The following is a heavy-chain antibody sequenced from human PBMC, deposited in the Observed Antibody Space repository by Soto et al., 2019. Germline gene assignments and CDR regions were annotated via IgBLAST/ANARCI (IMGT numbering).Heavy chain of an antibody. D-gene: IGHD1-26*01. Sequence: QVHLVQSGGEVKKPGASVKVSCKASGYTFNRHGITWVRLAPGQGLERMGWISGYNGDINYEQKFQGRVTLSSDTLTSTVYLELKSLRFDDTAVYYCARVRIVGAREIDFWGQGTLVTVSS. CDR2: ISGYNGDI. CDR1: GYTFNRHG. V-gene: IGHV1-18*04. CDR3: ARVRIVGAREIDF. J-gene: IGHJ4*02.